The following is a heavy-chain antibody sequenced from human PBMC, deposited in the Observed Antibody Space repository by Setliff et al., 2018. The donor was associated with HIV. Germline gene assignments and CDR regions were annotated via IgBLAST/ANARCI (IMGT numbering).Heavy chain of an antibody. D-gene: IGHD3-10*01. Sequence: ASVKVSCKPSGFTFTGYYLHWVRQAPGQGLEWMGWINPNNGDTNYEQRFQGRVTMTRDTSITTVYLELRSLRSEDTAVNFCASKGGSENYPDSDAFDIWGQGTLVTVSS. V-gene: IGHV1-2*02. J-gene: IGHJ3*02. CDR3: ASKGGSENYPDSDAFDI. CDR2: INPNNGDT. CDR1: GFTFTGYY.